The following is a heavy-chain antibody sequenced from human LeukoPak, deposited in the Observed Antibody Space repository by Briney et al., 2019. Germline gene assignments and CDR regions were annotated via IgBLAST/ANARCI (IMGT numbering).Heavy chain of an antibody. CDR1: GGSISSYY. J-gene: IGHJ5*02. CDR3: ARGSGSGFDP. CDR2: IYTSGGY. V-gene: IGHV4-4*07. Sequence: PSQTLSLTCTVSGGSISSYYWSWIRQPAGKGLEWIGRIYTSGGYNYNPSLKSRVTMSVDTSKNQFSLKLSSVTAADTALYYCARGSGSGFDPWGQGTLVTVSS.